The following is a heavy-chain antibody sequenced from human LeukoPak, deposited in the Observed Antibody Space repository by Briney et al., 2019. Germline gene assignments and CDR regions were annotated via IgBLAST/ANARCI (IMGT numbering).Heavy chain of an antibody. Sequence: GGSLRLSCAASGFTLDDYGMHWVRQAPGKGLEWVSLISWDGGITHYADSVKGRFSISRDNSKNTLYLQMNSLRAEDTAVYYCAKGAPEDFWSGYYLVYWGQGTLVTVSS. CDR1: GFTLDDYG. CDR2: ISWDGGIT. V-gene: IGHV3-43D*03. J-gene: IGHJ4*02. D-gene: IGHD3-3*01. CDR3: AKGAPEDFWSGYYLVY.